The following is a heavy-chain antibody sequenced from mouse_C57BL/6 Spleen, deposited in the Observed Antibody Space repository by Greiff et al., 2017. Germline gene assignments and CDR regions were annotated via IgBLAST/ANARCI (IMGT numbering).Heavy chain of an antibody. Sequence: EVQLQQSGPELVKPGASVKISCKASGYTFTDYYMNWVKQSPGKSLEWIGDINPNNGGTSYNQKFKGKATLTEDKSSSTAYMELRSLTSEDSAVYYCARVEWICAMDYWGQGTSVTVSS. CDR1: GYTFTDYY. CDR2: INPNNGGT. D-gene: IGHD1-3*01. J-gene: IGHJ4*01. V-gene: IGHV1-26*01. CDR3: ARVEWICAMDY.